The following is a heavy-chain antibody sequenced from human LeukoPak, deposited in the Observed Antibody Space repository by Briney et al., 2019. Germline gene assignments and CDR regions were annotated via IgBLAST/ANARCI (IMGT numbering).Heavy chain of an antibody. D-gene: IGHD3-10*01. J-gene: IGHJ4*02. Sequence: GGSLRLSCEASGFTFSNYSMNWVRQAPGKWLEWVSSISSSSTYINYADSVKGRFTISRDNAKNSLYLQMNSLRAEDTAVYYCARDLWFGELYFDYWGQGTLVTVSS. CDR3: ARDLWFGELYFDY. CDR1: GFTFSNYS. CDR2: ISSSSTYI. V-gene: IGHV3-21*01.